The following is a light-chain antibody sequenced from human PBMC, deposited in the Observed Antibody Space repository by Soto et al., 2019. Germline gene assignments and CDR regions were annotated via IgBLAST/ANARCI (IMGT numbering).Light chain of an antibody. CDR3: SSYTNSSIV. CDR1: SSDVGGYNY. J-gene: IGLJ1*01. CDR2: DVS. V-gene: IGLV2-14*01. Sequence: QSALTQPASVSGSPGQSITISCTGTSSDVGGYNYVSWYQRRPGKAPKLMIYDVSNRPSGVSNRFSGSKSGSTASLTISGLQAEDEADYYCSSYTNSSIVFGTGTKVTVL.